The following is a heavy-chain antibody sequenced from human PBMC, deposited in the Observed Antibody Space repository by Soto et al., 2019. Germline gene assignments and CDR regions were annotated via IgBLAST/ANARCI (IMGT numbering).Heavy chain of an antibody. CDR3: ARGVYQLLYKGGDWFDP. CDR2: INPNSGGT. Sequence: ASVKVSCKASGYTFTGYYMHWVRQAPGQGLEWMGWINPNSGGTNYAQKFQGRVTMTRDTSISTAYMELSRLRSDDTAVYYCARGVYQLLYKGGDWFDPWGQGTLVTVSS. J-gene: IGHJ5*02. D-gene: IGHD2-2*02. CDR1: GYTFTGYY. V-gene: IGHV1-2*02.